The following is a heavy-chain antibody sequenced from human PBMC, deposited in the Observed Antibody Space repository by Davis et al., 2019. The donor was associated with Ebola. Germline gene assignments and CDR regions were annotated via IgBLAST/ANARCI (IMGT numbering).Heavy chain of an antibody. CDR3: AAELTGDAFDV. CDR1: GFIFSDYN. Sequence: GESLKISCVASGFIFSDYNMNWVRQTPGKGLEWVSSISSSSSYIYYVDSVKGRFTVSRDNAKNSLYLQMNSLRAEDTAVYYCAAELTGDAFDVWGRGTMVTVSS. D-gene: IGHD7-27*01. V-gene: IGHV3-21*04. J-gene: IGHJ3*01. CDR2: ISSSSSYI.